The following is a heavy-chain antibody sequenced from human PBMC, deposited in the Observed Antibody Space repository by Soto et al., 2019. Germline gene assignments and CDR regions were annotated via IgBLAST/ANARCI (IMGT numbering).Heavy chain of an antibody. D-gene: IGHD5-18*01. Sequence: PSQTLSLTCAISGDSVSSNIASWNWIRQSPSRGLEWLGRTYYRSKWYYEYAVSVRSRITINPDTSKNQFSLQLSSVTPEDTALYYCARSAYSYGLPFDYWGQGTLVTVSS. V-gene: IGHV6-1*01. J-gene: IGHJ4*02. CDR3: ARSAYSYGLPFDY. CDR2: TYYRSKWYY. CDR1: GDSVSSNIAS.